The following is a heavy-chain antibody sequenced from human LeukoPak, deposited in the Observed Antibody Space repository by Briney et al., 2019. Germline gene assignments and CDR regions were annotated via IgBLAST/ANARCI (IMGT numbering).Heavy chain of an antibody. J-gene: IGHJ4*02. D-gene: IGHD3-10*01. Sequence: GGSLRLSCAASGFTFSSYSMNWVRQAPGKGLECVSSISSVSSYIYYADSVKGRFTISRDNAKNSLYLQMNSLRAEDTAVYYCATYGSGSRRGVDYWGQGTLVTVSS. V-gene: IGHV3-21*01. CDR3: ATYGSGSRRGVDY. CDR2: ISSVSSYI. CDR1: GFTFSSYS.